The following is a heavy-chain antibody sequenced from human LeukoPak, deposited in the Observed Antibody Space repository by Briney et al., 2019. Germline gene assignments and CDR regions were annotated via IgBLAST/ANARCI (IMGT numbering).Heavy chain of an antibody. CDR2: VNPSGDST. Sequence: ASVKLSCKASGYTFSNYNIHWLRQAPGQGLEWMGIVNPSGDSTNYAQNFQGRVTMTGDTSTNTVYMELSSLRSEDTAVYYCARVRDGYNDAYDIWGQGTMVTVTS. D-gene: IGHD5-24*01. J-gene: IGHJ3*02. CDR1: GYTFSNYN. CDR3: ARVRDGYNDAYDI. V-gene: IGHV1-46*01.